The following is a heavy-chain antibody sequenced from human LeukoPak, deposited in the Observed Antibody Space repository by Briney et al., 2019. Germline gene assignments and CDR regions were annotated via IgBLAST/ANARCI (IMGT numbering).Heavy chain of an antibody. CDR3: ARGHSFRGGYVSRWLDP. Sequence: WASVKVSCKTSGYTLSTYYMHWVRQAPGQGLEWMGILNPSGDQRIYAQKFQDRVTMTWDTSTNTFYMELSSLRFDDTAIYFCARGHSFRGGYVSRWLDPWGQGTLVTVSS. V-gene: IGHV1-46*01. J-gene: IGHJ5*02. CDR2: LNPSGDQR. CDR1: GYTLSTYY. D-gene: IGHD3-10*01.